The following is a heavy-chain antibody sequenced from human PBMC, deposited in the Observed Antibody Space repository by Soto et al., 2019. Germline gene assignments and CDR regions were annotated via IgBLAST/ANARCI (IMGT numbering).Heavy chain of an antibody. CDR3: ARQWGYDAFEI. CDR1: GGSIFSSSYY. V-gene: IGHV4-39*01. Sequence: QLQLQESGPGLVKPSETLSLTCTVSGGSIFSSSYYWGWIRQPPGKGLEWIGTFYYSGSTYYNPSLKSRVTISVDTSKNQFSLKLTSVTAADTAVYYCARQWGYDAFEIWGQGTLVTVSS. D-gene: IGHD1-26*01. CDR2: FYYSGST. J-gene: IGHJ3*02.